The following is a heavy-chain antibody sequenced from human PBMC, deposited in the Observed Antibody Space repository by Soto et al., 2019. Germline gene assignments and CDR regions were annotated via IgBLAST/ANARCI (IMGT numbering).Heavy chain of an antibody. CDR1: GFSLSTSGVG. CDR3: AQRLSAPLERPLNCFDP. CDR2: IYWDDDK. V-gene: IGHV2-5*02. J-gene: IGHJ5*02. D-gene: IGHD1-1*01. Sequence: SGPTLVNPTQTLTLTCTFSGFSLSTSGVGVGWIRQPPGKALEWLALIYWDDDKRYSPSLKSRLTITKDTSKNQVVLTMNNMNTVDTATYSYAQRLSAPLERPLNCFDPWGQGTLVTVS.